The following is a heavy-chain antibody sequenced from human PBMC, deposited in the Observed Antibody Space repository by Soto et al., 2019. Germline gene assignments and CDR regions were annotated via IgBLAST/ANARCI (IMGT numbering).Heavy chain of an antibody. CDR1: GGTFSSYT. CDR3: AARTQNCTYGVCLNFDY. J-gene: IGHJ4*02. Sequence: GASVKVSCKASGGTFSSYTISWVRQAPGQGLEWMGRIIPILGIANYAQKFQGRVTITADKSTSTAYMELSSLRSEDTAVYYCAARTQNCTYGVCLNFDYWGQGTLVTVSS. D-gene: IGHD2-8*01. CDR2: IIPILGIA. V-gene: IGHV1-69*02.